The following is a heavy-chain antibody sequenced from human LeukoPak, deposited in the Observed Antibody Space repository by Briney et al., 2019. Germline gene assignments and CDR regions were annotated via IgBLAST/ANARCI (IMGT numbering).Heavy chain of an antibody. Sequence: GGSLRLSCAASGFTFRNYMMHWVRQAPGKGLDWVAVILEDGTIQHYADSVKGRFTISRDNSRNTVFLQMNSLRGEDTAIYYCARVQGGGFRTADFWGQGAVVTVSS. CDR1: GFTFRNYM. D-gene: IGHD3-10*01. V-gene: IGHV3-30*04. CDR3: ARVQGGGFRTADF. J-gene: IGHJ4*02. CDR2: ILEDGTIQ.